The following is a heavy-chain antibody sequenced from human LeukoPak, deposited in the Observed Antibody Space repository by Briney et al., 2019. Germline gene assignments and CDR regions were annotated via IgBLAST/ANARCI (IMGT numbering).Heavy chain of an antibody. Sequence: GGSLRLSCAASGFTSSSYSMNWVRQAPGKGLEWVSSISSSSSYIYYADSVKGRFTISRDNAKNSLYLQMNSLRAEDTAVYYCARGYDILTGYDYWGQGTLVTVSS. CDR3: ARGYDILTGYDY. CDR1: GFTSSSYS. D-gene: IGHD3-9*01. V-gene: IGHV3-21*01. CDR2: ISSSSSYI. J-gene: IGHJ4*02.